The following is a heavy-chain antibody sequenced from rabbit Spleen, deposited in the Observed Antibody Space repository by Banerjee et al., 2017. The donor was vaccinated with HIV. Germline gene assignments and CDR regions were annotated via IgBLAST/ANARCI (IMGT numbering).Heavy chain of an antibody. CDR1: GFDFSNYH. J-gene: IGHJ4*01. Sequence: QSLEESGGGLVKPGASLTLTCTASGFDFSNYHTSWVRQAPGEGLEYIGFINAAGSTWYASWAKGRFTISKTSSTTVTLQMTSLTAADTATYFCARYYVVGSFDLWGQGTLVTVS. V-gene: IGHV1S40*01. D-gene: IGHD8-1*01. CDR3: ARYYVVGSFDL. CDR2: INAAGST.